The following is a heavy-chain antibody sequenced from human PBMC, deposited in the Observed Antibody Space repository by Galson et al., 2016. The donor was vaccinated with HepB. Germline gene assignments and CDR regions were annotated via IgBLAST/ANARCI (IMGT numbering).Heavy chain of an antibody. CDR2: IKSDESWK. D-gene: IGHD5-24*01. J-gene: IGHJ4*02. CDR1: GFTFSSYW. Sequence: SLRLSCAASGFTFSSYWMHWVRQAPGKGLVWVSRIKSDESWKNYADSVKGRFTISRDNAKNTLYLQMNSLGAEDTAVYYCARDGDAYNFDYWGQGTLVTVSS. CDR3: ARDGDAYNFDY. V-gene: IGHV3-74*01.